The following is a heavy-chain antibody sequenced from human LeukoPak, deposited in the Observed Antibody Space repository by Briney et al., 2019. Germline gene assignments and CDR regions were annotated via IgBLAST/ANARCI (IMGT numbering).Heavy chain of an antibody. D-gene: IGHD2-15*01. J-gene: IGHJ1*01. CDR2: ISSGGDTR. CDR3: ARTPGYCSGGNCYRYFQN. V-gene: IGHV3-48*01. Sequence: GGSLRLSCAASGFTFSTYSVDWVRQAPGKGLEWISYISSGGDTRYYADSVKGRFTISRDNVKNLLFLQMNGLRVEDTAVYYCARTPGYCSGGNCYRYFQNWGQGTLVTVSS. CDR1: GFTFSTYS.